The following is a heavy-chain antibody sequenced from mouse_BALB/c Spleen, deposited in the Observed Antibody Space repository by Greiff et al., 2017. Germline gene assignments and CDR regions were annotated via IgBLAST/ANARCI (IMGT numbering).Heavy chain of an antibody. CDR3: ARENGNYYFDY. Sequence: VHVKQSGPELVKPGASVKMSCKASGYTFTSYVMHWVKQKPGQGLEWIGYINPYNDGTKYNEKFKGKATLTSDKSSSTAYMELSSLTSEDSAVYYCARENGNYYFDYWGQGTTLTVSS. V-gene: IGHV1-14*01. D-gene: IGHD2-1*01. CDR1: GYTFTSYV. CDR2: INPYNDGT. J-gene: IGHJ2*01.